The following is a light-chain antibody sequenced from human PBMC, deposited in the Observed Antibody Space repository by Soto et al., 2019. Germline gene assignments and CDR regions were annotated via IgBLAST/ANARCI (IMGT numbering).Light chain of an antibody. J-gene: IGLJ3*02. CDR2: DVF. CDR3: CSYAGSFIWL. Sequence: QSALTQPASVSGSPGQSITISCTGTSSDVGGYNYVAWYQHHPGKAPKLMIYDVFKRPSGVPDRFSGSKSGNTASLTISGLQGDDEADFYCCSYAGSFIWLFGGGTQLTVL. CDR1: SSDVGGYNY. V-gene: IGLV2-11*01.